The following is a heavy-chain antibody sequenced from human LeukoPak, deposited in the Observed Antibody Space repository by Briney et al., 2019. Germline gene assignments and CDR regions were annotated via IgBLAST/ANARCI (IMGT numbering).Heavy chain of an antibody. D-gene: IGHD2-21*02. Sequence: GGSLRLSCAASGFTFSSYSMNWVRQAPGKGLEWVSYISSSSSTIYYANSVKGRFTISRDNAKNSLYLQMNSLRDEDTAVYYCARGCFGGDCYDTFDIWGQGTMVTVSS. V-gene: IGHV3-48*02. J-gene: IGHJ3*02. CDR2: ISSSSSTI. CDR3: ARGCFGGDCYDTFDI. CDR1: GFTFSSYS.